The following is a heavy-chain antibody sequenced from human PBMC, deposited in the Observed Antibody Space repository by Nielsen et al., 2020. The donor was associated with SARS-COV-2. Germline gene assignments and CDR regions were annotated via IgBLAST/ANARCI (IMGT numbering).Heavy chain of an antibody. CDR1: GFTFSSYW. J-gene: IGHJ4*02. V-gene: IGHV3-30-3*01. D-gene: IGHD3-10*01. CDR2: ISYDGSNK. CDR3: ARDAGGLFDY. Sequence: GESLKISCAASGFTFSSYWMSWVRQAPGKGLEWVAVISYDGSNKYYADSVKGRFTISRDNSKNTLYLQMNSLRAEDTAVYYCARDAGGLFDYWGQGTLVTVSS.